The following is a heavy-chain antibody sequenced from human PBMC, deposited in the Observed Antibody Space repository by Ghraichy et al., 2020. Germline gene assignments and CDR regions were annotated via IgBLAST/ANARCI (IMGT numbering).Heavy chain of an antibody. V-gene: IGHV3-74*01. Sequence: GGSLRLSCAASGFTFSSYWMHWVRQAPGKGLVWVSPIMRDGSSTGYADSVKGRFTISRDNSKNTLYLQMNSLRAEDTAVYYCARGEMATGYWGQGTLVTVSS. CDR2: IMRDGSST. CDR1: GFTFSSYW. D-gene: IGHD5-24*01. CDR3: ARGEMATGY. J-gene: IGHJ4*02.